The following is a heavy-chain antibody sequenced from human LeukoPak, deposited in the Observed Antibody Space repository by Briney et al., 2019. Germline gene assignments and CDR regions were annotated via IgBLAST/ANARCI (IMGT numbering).Heavy chain of an antibody. D-gene: IGHD2-15*01. CDR1: GFTFSSYA. V-gene: IGHV3-30-3*01. CDR3: ARGGLGYCSGGSCYPGAAFDI. J-gene: IGHJ3*02. CDR2: ISYEGSNK. Sequence: GGGPGLSCAGPGFTFSSYAMHWGRQGSGKGGGGGGVISYEGSNKYYADSVKGRFTISRDNSKNTLYLQMNSLRAEDTAVYYCARGGLGYCSGGSCYPGAAFDIWGQGTMVTVSS.